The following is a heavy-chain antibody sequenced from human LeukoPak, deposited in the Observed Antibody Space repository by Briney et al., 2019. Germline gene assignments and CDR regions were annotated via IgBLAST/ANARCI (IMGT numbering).Heavy chain of an antibody. J-gene: IGHJ5*02. CDR1: GFSLTPTGVG. D-gene: IGHD3-3*01. V-gene: IGHV2-5*01. CDR2: IYWNDHK. CDR3: AHRDKSFGVIKNENWFDP. Sequence: SGPTLVKPTQTLTLTCSFSGFSLTPTGVGVAWLRQPPGKALEWLAVIYWNDHKRYTPSLENRLTITKDTSKNQVVLTMTNMDPADTATYFCAHRDKSFGVIKNENWFDPWGPGTPVTVSS.